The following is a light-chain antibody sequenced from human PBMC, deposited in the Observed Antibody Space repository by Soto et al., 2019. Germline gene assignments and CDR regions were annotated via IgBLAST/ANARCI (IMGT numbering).Light chain of an antibody. Sequence: QSVLAQPSSVSGSPGHSITISCTGTSGFVGSFSLVSWYQQHPGKAPKVMIYEVSNRPSGVPNRFSGSKSGNTASLTISGLQAEDEADYYCSSYTSSSTQVFGTGTKVTVL. CDR1: SGFVGSFSL. J-gene: IGLJ1*01. V-gene: IGLV2-14*02. CDR3: SSYTSSSTQV. CDR2: EVS.